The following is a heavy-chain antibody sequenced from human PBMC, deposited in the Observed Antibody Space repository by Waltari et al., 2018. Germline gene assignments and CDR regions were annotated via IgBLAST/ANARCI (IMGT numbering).Heavy chain of an antibody. J-gene: IGHJ4*02. CDR2: IYTSGST. Sequence: QVQLQESGPGLVKPSQTLSLTCTVSGGSISSGSYYWSWIRQPAGKGLEWIGYIYTSGSTNYNPSLKSRVTISGDTSKNQFSLKLSSVTAADTAVYYCARSPSGSYYGYWGQGTLVTVSS. CDR3: ARSPSGSYYGY. CDR1: GGSISSGSYY. D-gene: IGHD1-26*01. V-gene: IGHV4-61*09.